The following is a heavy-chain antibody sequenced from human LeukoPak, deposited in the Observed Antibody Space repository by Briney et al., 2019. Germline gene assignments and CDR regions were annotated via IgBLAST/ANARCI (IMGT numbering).Heavy chain of an antibody. Sequence: WSLRLSCAASGFTFSSYWMHCVRQAPGKGLVWVSRINTDGSTTNYADSVKGRFTISRDNTKNTVYLQMNSLRAEDTAVYYCAQMASPFWGQGTLVTVSS. D-gene: IGHD5-12*01. CDR3: AQMASPF. J-gene: IGHJ4*02. V-gene: IGHV3-74*01. CDR2: INTDGSTT. CDR1: GFTFSSYW.